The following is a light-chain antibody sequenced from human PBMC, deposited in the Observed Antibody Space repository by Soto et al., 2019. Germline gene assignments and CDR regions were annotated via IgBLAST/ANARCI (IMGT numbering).Light chain of an antibody. J-gene: IGLJ3*02. CDR3: SSYTSSGTHWV. Sequence: QSALTQPASVSGSPGQSITISCTGTSSDVGGYNYVSWYQQHPGKAPKLMIYDVSNRPSGVSNRFSGSKSGNTASLTISGLQAEDEADYYCSSYTSSGTHWVFGGGTKVTVL. CDR1: SSDVGGYNY. V-gene: IGLV2-14*01. CDR2: DVS.